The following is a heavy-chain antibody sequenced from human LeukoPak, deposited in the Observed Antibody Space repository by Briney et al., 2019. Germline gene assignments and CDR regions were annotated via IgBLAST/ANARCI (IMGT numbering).Heavy chain of an antibody. J-gene: IGHJ4*02. CDR1: GFTFSNYG. CDR2: IKRDGSEK. D-gene: IGHD3-22*01. CDR3: ARTYYYDTSGDRDY. V-gene: IGHV3-7*01. Sequence: GGSLRLSCAASGFTFSNYGMHWVRQAPGKGLEWVANIKRDGSEKYYVDSVKGRFTISRDNAKNSLYLQMNSLRAEDTAVYYCARTYYYDTSGDRDYWGQGTLVTVSS.